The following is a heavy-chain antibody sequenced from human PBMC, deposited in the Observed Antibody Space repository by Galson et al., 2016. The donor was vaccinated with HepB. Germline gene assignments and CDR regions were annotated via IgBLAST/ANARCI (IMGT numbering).Heavy chain of an antibody. D-gene: IGHD5-18*01. Sequence: SLRLSCAASGFTFSSYSINWVRQAPGKGLEWVSSITSSSSYIYYADSVKGRFTISRDNAKNSMYLQMSSLRAEDTGVYYCARAQGGYALDAWGQGTLVAVSS. CDR2: ITSSSSYI. V-gene: IGHV3-21*01. J-gene: IGHJ5*02. CDR3: ARAQGGYALDA. CDR1: GFTFSSYS.